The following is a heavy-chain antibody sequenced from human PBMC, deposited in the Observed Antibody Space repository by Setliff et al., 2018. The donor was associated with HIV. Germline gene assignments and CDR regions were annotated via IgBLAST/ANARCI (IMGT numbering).Heavy chain of an antibody. Sequence: PSETLSLTCTASGGSISSHYWSWIRQPPGKGLEWIGYIYYSGGTNYNSHPSLKSRVTILVDPSKNQFSLRLSSVTAADTAIYYCARRAYSPGPFWYFDIWGRGTLVTVSS. V-gene: IGHV4-59*11. CDR3: ARRAYSPGPFWYFDI. CDR1: GGSISSHY. J-gene: IGHJ2*01. D-gene: IGHD5-18*01. CDR2: IYYSGGT.